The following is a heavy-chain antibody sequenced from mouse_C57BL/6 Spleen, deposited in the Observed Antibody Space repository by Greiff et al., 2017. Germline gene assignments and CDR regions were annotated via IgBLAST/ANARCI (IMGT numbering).Heavy chain of an antibody. V-gene: IGHV5-16*01. Sequence: EVMLVESEGGLVQPGSSMKLSCTASGFTFSDYYMAWVRQVPEKGLEWVANINYDGSSTYYLDSLKSRFIISRDNAKNILYLQMSSLKSEDTATYYCAREGTGGWFAYWGQGTLVTVSA. CDR2: INYDGSST. D-gene: IGHD4-1*01. CDR3: AREGTGGWFAY. J-gene: IGHJ3*01. CDR1: GFTFSDYY.